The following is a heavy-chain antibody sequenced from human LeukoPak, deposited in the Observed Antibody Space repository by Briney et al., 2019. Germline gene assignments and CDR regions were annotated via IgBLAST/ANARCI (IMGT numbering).Heavy chain of an antibody. J-gene: IGHJ4*02. V-gene: IGHV4-59*01. Sequence: PSETLSLTCTVSGGSMSRYYWSWIRQSPGTGLEWIGNIFYSGSTNYNPSLKSRVTISVDTSKNQFSLKLSSVTAADTAVYYCASAQYDWELIFDYWSQGTLVTVSS. CDR2: IFYSGST. CDR3: ASAQYDWELIFDY. CDR1: GGSMSRYY. D-gene: IGHD1-26*01.